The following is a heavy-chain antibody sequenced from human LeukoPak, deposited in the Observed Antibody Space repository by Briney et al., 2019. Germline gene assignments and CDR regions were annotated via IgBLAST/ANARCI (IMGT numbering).Heavy chain of an antibody. J-gene: IGHJ6*02. CDR2: IGTAGDT. Sequence: PGGSLRLSCAASGFTFSSYDMHWVRQATGKGLEWVSAIGTAGDTYYPGSVKGRFTISRENAKNSLYLQMNSLRAGDTAVYYCARAQGRWWLRSVYYYYGMDVWGQGTTVTVSS. CDR3: ARAQGRWWLRSVYYYYGMDV. D-gene: IGHD5-12*01. V-gene: IGHV3-13*01. CDR1: GFTFSSYD.